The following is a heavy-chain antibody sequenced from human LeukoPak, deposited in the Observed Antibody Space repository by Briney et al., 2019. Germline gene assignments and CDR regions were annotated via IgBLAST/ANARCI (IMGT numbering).Heavy chain of an antibody. V-gene: IGHV1-46*01. Sequence: GASVKVSCKASGYTFTSHYMHWVRQAPGERLEWMGIIHPSGGSTTYAQKFQGRVTMTTDTSTSTVYMELSSLRSEDTALYYCARITMTTSGWYFDLWGRGTLVTVSS. CDR3: ARITMTTSGWYFDL. CDR2: IHPSGGST. D-gene: IGHD3-22*01. J-gene: IGHJ2*01. CDR1: GYTFTSHY.